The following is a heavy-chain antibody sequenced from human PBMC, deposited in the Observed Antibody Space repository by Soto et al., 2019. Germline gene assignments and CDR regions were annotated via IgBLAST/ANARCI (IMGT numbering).Heavy chain of an antibody. CDR2: ISAYNGNT. CDR3: AIDKSDYYDSSGRLDY. Sequence: ASVKVSCKASGYTFTSYGISWVRQAPGQGLEWMGWISAYNGNTNYAQKLQGRVTMTTDTSTSTAYMELRSLRSDDTAVYYCAIDKSDYYDSSGRLDYWAQGTLVPVSS. D-gene: IGHD3-22*01. J-gene: IGHJ4*02. V-gene: IGHV1-18*01. CDR1: GYTFTSYG.